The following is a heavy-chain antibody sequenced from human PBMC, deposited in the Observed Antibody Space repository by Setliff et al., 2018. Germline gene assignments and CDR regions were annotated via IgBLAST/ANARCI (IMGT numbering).Heavy chain of an antibody. CDR3: TTAPRRYFDWLSLGGTDY. CDR1: GFTFSNAW. CDR2: IKSKTDGGTT. V-gene: IGHV3-15*01. D-gene: IGHD3-9*01. Sequence: AGGSLRLSCAASGFTFSNAWMSWVRQAPGKGLEWVGRIKSKTDGGTTDYAAPVKGRFTISRDDSKNTLYLQMNSLKTEDTAVYYCTTAPRRYFDWLSLGGTDYWGQGTLVTVSS. J-gene: IGHJ4*02.